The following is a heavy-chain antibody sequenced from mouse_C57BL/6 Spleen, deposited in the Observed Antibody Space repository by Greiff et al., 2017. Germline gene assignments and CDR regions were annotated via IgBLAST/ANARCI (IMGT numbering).Heavy chain of an antibody. CDR2: ISYDGSN. J-gene: IGHJ1*03. Sequence: EVQRVESGPGLVKPSQSLSLTCSVTGYSITSGYYWNWIRQFPGNKLEWMGYISYDGSNNYNPSLKNRISITRDTSKNQFFLKLNSVTTEDTATYYCAGYYWYFDVWGTGTTVTVSS. CDR3: AGYYWYFDV. D-gene: IGHD2-2*01. V-gene: IGHV3-6*01. CDR1: GYSITSGYY.